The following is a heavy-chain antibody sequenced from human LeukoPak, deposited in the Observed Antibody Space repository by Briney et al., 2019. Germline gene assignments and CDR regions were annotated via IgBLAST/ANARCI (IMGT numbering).Heavy chain of an antibody. CDR1: GGSISSYY. Sequence: PSETLSLTCTVSGGSISSYYWSWIRQPAGKGLEWIGRIYTSGNTNYNPSLKSRVTISVDKSKNQSSLKLSSVTAADTAVYYCARGRGGASFDYWGQGTLVTVSS. V-gene: IGHV4-4*07. CDR2: IYTSGNT. J-gene: IGHJ4*02. CDR3: ARGRGGASFDY. D-gene: IGHD5-24*01.